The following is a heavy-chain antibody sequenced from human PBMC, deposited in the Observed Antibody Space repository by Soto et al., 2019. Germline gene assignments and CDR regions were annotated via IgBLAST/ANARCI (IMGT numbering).Heavy chain of an antibody. Sequence: SETLSLTCGVYGGSLSTYYWSWIRQSPGKGLEWIGEISHSGGTNHNPSLKSRVTISVDTSKSQFSLKVRSLTAADTAVYYCARDKATPTLNWFDPWGQGTLVTVSS. CDR2: ISHSGGT. CDR1: GGSLSTYY. D-gene: IGHD5-12*01. V-gene: IGHV4-34*01. CDR3: ARDKATPTLNWFDP. J-gene: IGHJ5*02.